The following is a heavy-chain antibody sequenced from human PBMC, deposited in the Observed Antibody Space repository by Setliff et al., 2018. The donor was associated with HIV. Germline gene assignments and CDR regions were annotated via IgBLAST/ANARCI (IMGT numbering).Heavy chain of an antibody. CDR2: IYTSGST. J-gene: IGHJ4*02. CDR3: AREKHWNGPFDY. D-gene: IGHD1-1*01. Sequence: SETLSLTCTVSGVSISSGSYYWSWIRQPAGKGLEWIGHIYTSGSTNYNPSLKSRVVISIDTSSNQFSLNLNSVTAADTAVYFCAREKHWNGPFDYWGQGKLVTVSS. V-gene: IGHV4-61*09. CDR1: GVSISSGSYY.